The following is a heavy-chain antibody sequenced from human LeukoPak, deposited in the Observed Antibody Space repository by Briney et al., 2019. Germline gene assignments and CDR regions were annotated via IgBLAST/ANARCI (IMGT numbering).Heavy chain of an antibody. CDR1: GYIFTCYY. V-gene: IGHV1-2*06. CDR3: ARDHGDFWSGYYSY. CDR2: INPNSGGT. J-gene: IGHJ4*02. Sequence: ASVKVSCKASGYIFTCYYMHWVRQAPGQGLEWMGRINPNSGGTNYAQKFQGRVTMTRDTSISTAYMELSRLRSDDTAVYYCARDHGDFWSGYYSYWGQGTLVTVSS. D-gene: IGHD3-3*01.